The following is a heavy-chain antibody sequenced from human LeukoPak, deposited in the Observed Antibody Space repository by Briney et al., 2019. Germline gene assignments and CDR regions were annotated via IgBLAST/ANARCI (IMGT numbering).Heavy chain of an antibody. Sequence: GGSLRLSCAASGFTFSDYYMTWIRQAPGKGLEWVSYISSSGGSIYYADSVKGRFTISRDNAKNSLFLQMNSLRAEDTAVYYCASTPYVWGVYRFDYWGQGTLVTVSS. D-gene: IGHD3-16*01. V-gene: IGHV3-11*04. J-gene: IGHJ4*02. CDR2: ISSSGGSI. CDR1: GFTFSDYY. CDR3: ASTPYVWGVYRFDY.